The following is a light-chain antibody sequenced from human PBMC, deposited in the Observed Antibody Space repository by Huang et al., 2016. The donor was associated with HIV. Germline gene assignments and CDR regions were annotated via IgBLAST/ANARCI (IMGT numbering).Light chain of an antibody. CDR1: QGISNF. CDR3: QQYYSSPPT. J-gene: IGKJ1*01. V-gene: IGKV1-NL1*01. Sequence: DIQMTQSPSSLSASVGDRVTITCRASQGISNFLAWYQQKPGKAPKLLLYSTSRLESGVPARFIGSGSGTVYTLTISRLQPEDFAVYHCQQYYSSPPTFGQGTKVEIK. CDR2: STS.